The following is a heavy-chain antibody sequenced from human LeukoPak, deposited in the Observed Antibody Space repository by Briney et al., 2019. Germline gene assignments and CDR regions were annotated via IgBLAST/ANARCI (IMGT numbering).Heavy chain of an antibody. CDR2: INPGGSSI. Sequence: GRSLRLSCAASGFTFCSYWMRWVRQVPGKGLVCVARINPGGSSITYADSVKGRFTISRDNAKNTLYLLMDSLRAEDTGVYYCARSNQADDYWGQGTLVTVSS. D-gene: IGHD1-14*01. CDR1: GFTFCSYW. V-gene: IGHV3-74*01. CDR3: ARSNQADDY. J-gene: IGHJ4*02.